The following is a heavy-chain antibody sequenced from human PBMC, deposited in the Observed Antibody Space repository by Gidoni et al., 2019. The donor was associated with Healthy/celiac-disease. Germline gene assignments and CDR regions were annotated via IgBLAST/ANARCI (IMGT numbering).Heavy chain of an antibody. J-gene: IGHJ5*02. CDR2: IIPTFGTA. D-gene: IGHD3-10*01. CDR3: ASAGYGSGSYGWFDP. Sequence: QVQLVQSAAEVTKPGSSVKVSCKASAGTFSSYAISWVRPAPGQGLEWLGGIIPTFGTANYAQKFQGRVTITADESTSTAYMELSSLRSEGTAVYYCASAGYGSGSYGWFDPWGQGTLVTVSS. CDR1: AGTFSSYA. V-gene: IGHV1-69*01.